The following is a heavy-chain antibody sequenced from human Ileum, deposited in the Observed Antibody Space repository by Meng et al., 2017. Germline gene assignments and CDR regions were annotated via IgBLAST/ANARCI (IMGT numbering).Heavy chain of an antibody. J-gene: IGHJ4*02. CDR2: IYSNGNT. V-gene: IGHV4-30-4*01. CDR3: ARAPKYCTNAVCSRPLDS. Sequence: QVQLQESGPRLVKPSQNLSLTCTFSCGSISSGDYYWSWVRQSPGKGPEWIGYIYSNGNTYSNPSLRGRLMISIDTSKNQFSLKLSSVTAADTAVYYCARAPKYCTNAVCSRPLDSWGQGTLVTVSS. CDR1: CGSISSGDYY. D-gene: IGHD2-8*01.